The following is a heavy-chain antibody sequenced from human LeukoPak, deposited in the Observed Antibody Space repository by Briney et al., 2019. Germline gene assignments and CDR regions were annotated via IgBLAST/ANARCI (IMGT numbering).Heavy chain of an antibody. CDR1: GGSFSGYY. CDR2: INHSGST. CDR3: ARASSGYYYFDY. J-gene: IGHJ4*02. V-gene: IGHV4-34*01. Sequence: SETLSLTCAVYGGSFSGYYWSWIRQPPGKGLEWIGEINHSGSTNYNPSLKSRVTISVDTSKNQFSLKLSSVTAADTAVYYCARASSGYYYFDYWGQGTLVTVSS. D-gene: IGHD3-22*01.